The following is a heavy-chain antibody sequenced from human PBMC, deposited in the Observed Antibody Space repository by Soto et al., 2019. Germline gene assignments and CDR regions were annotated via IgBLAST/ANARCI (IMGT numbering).Heavy chain of an antibody. Sequence: ASVKVSCKASGYTFTSYAMHWVRQAPGQRLEWMGWINAGNGNTKYSQKFQGRVTITRDTSASTAYMELSSLRSEDTAVYYCARDRANSSSSRDAFDIWGQGTMVTVSS. J-gene: IGHJ3*02. D-gene: IGHD6-6*01. V-gene: IGHV1-3*01. CDR1: GYTFTSYA. CDR2: INAGNGNT. CDR3: ARDRANSSSSRDAFDI.